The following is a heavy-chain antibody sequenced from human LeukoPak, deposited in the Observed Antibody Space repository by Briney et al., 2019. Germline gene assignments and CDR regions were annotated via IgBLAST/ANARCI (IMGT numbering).Heavy chain of an antibody. Sequence: SETLSLTCVVSGDSISSGAYSWSWIRQPPGKGLEWIGYIFHTGSTFYNPSLKSRVTISVDTSKNQFSLKLDSVTAADTAVYYCARRGGDYWYFDLWGRGTLVTVSS. J-gene: IGHJ2*01. CDR3: ARRGGDYWYFDL. CDR1: GDSISSGAYS. V-gene: IGHV4-30-2*01. CDR2: IFHTGST.